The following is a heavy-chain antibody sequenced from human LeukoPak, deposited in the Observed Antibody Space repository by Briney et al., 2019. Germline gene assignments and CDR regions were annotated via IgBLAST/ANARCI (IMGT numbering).Heavy chain of an antibody. CDR1: GFTFSSYW. D-gene: IGHD5-12*01. J-gene: IGHJ6*02. CDR3: ARVNGYGSQIPYYYYGMDV. Sequence: SGGSLRLSCAASGFTFSSYWMSWVRQAPGKGLEWVANIKQDGSEKYYVDSVKGRFTISRDNAKNSLYLQMNSLRAEDTAVYYCARVNGYGSQIPYYYYGMDVWGQGTTVTVSS. CDR2: IKQDGSEK. V-gene: IGHV3-7*01.